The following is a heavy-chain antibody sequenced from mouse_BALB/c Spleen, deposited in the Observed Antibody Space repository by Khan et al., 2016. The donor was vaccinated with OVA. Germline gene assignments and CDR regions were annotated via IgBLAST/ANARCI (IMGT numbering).Heavy chain of an antibody. V-gene: IGHV1-77*01. CDR1: GYTFTDFY. D-gene: IGHD1-2*01. Sequence: QVQLQQSGAELARPGASVKLSCKASGYTFTDFYINWVKQRTGQGLEWIGEISPGSGDTFYNESFKDKATLTADKSSNTAYMQLSSLTSEASAVYFCAKMNYFGYTFAYWGQGTLVTGSA. CDR3: AKMNYFGYTFAY. J-gene: IGHJ3*01. CDR2: ISPGSGDT.